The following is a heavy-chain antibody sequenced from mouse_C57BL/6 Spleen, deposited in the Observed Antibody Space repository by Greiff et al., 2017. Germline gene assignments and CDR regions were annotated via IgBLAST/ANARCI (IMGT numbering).Heavy chain of an antibody. Sequence: QVQLKESGAELVKPGASVKLSCKASGYTFTSYWMQWVKQRPGQGLEWIGEIDPSDSYTNYNQKFQGKATLTVDTSSSPAYMQLSSLTSEDSAVYYCARARDYDGAWFAYWGQGTLVTVSA. J-gene: IGHJ3*01. CDR2: IDPSDSYT. D-gene: IGHD2-4*01. CDR3: ARARDYDGAWFAY. V-gene: IGHV1-50*01. CDR1: GYTFTSYW.